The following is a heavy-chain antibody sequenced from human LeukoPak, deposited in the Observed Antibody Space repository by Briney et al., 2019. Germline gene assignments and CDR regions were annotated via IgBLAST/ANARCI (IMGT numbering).Heavy chain of an antibody. CDR3: AKDPTMIVVVIPDY. J-gene: IGHJ4*02. CDR2: ISGSGGST. Sequence: GGSLRLSCAASGYTFSSYAMSWVRQAPGKGLEWVSAISGSGGSTYYADSVKGRFTISRDNSKNTLYLQMNSLRAEDTAVYYCAKDPTMIVVVIPDYWGQGTLVTVSS. D-gene: IGHD3-22*01. V-gene: IGHV3-23*01. CDR1: GYTFSSYA.